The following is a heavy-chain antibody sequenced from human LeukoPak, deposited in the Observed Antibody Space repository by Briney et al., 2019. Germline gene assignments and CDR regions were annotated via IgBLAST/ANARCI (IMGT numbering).Heavy chain of an antibody. V-gene: IGHV4-59*01. CDR2: IYYSGST. CDR1: GGSISSYH. Sequence: KASETLSLTCTVSGGSISSYHWSWIRQPPGKGLEWIGYIYYSGSTNYNPSLKSRVTISVDTSKNQFSLKLSSVTAADTAVYYCARAYCGGDCYSYYYYYYMDVWGKGTTVTVSS. J-gene: IGHJ6*03. D-gene: IGHD2-21*02. CDR3: ARAYCGGDCYSYYYYYYMDV.